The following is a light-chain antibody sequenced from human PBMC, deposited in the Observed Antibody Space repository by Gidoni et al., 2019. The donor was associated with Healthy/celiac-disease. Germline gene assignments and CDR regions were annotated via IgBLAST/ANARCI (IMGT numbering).Light chain of an antibody. V-gene: IGKV3-15*01. CDR2: GAS. J-gene: IGKJ1*01. Sequence: EIVMTQSPATLSVSTGERATLSCRASQSVSSNFAWYQQKPGQAPRLLIYGASTRATGIPARFSGSGSGTEFTLTISSLQSEDFAVYYCQQYNNWPPGTFGQGTKVEIK. CDR3: QQYNNWPPGT. CDR1: QSVSSN.